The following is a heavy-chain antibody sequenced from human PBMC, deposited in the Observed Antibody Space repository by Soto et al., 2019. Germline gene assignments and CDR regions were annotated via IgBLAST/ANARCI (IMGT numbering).Heavy chain of an antibody. J-gene: IGHJ5*02. D-gene: IGHD3-9*01. V-gene: IGHV1-24*01. CDR1: GYTLTELS. CDR3: ARVWDYDILTGDWFDP. Sequence: ASVKVSCKVSGYTLTELSMHWVRQAPGKGLEWMGGFDPEDGETIYAQKFQGRVTMTEDTSTATAYMELSSLRSEDTAVYYCARVWDYDILTGDWFDPWGQGTLVTVSS. CDR2: FDPEDGET.